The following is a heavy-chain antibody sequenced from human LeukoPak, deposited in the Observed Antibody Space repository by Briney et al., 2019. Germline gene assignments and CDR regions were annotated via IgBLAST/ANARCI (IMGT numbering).Heavy chain of an antibody. CDR2: IYTSGST. J-gene: IGHJ4*02. D-gene: IGHD1-7*01. CDR1: GGSISSGSDY. V-gene: IGHV4-61*02. Sequence: PSQTLSLTCTVSGGSISSGSDYWSWIRQPAGKGLECIGRIYTSGSTNYNPSLKSRVTISVDTSKNQFFLKLSSVTAADTAVYYCARTITGTTSYYFDYWGQGTLVAVSS. CDR3: ARTITGTTSYYFDY.